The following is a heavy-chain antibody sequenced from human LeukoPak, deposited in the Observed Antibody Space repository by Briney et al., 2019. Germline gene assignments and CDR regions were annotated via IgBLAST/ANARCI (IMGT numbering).Heavy chain of an antibody. CDR3: ARLTTMTTTGGPFDY. CDR1: GFTFSSYE. V-gene: IGHV3-48*03. CDR2: ITSSGNTI. J-gene: IGHJ4*02. D-gene: IGHD4-17*01. Sequence: GGSLRLSCAASGFTFSSYEMNWVRQAPGKGLEWVSYITSSGNTIYYADSVKGRFTISRDNAKNSLYLQMNSLRAEDTAVYYCARLTTMTTTGGPFDYWGQGTLVTVSS.